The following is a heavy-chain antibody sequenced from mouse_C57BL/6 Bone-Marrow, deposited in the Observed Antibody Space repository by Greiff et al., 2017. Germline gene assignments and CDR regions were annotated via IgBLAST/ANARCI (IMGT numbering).Heavy chain of an antibody. CDR3: AIHWDDGSSSYWYFDV. CDR2: INSDGGST. J-gene: IGHJ1*03. CDR1: EYEFPSHD. V-gene: IGHV5-2*03. Sequence: EVMLVESGGGLVQPGESLKLSCESNEYEFPSHDMSWVRKTPEKRLELVAAINSDGGSTYYPDTRERRFIISRDNTKKTLYLQMSSLRSDDTALDYCAIHWDDGSSSYWYFDVWGTGTTVTVSS. D-gene: IGHD1-1*01.